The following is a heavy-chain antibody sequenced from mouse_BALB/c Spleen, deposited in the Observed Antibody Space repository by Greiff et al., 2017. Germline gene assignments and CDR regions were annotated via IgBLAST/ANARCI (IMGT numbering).Heavy chain of an antibody. CDR1: GFTFSSFG. CDR2: ISSGSSTI. CDR3: ARDYYADY. V-gene: IGHV5-17*02. J-gene: IGHJ4*01. D-gene: IGHD1-1*01. Sequence: EVHLVESGGGLVQPGGSRKLSCAASGFTFSSFGMHWVRQAPEKGLEWVAYISSGSSTIYYADTVKGRFTISRDNPKNTLFLQMTSLRSEDTAMYYCARDYYADYWGQGTSVTVSS.